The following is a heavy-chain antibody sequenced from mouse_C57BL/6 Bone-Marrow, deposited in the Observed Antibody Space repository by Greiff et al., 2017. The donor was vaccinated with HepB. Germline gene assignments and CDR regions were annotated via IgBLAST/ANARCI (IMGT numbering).Heavy chain of an antibody. Sequence: EVQLQQSGGGLVKPGGSLKLSCAASGFTFSSYAMSWVRQTPEKRLEWVATISDGGRYTYYPDNVKGRFTIARDKAKNNLYLQMSHLKSEDTAMYYCARGKKDWGQGTLVTVSA. CDR2: ISDGGRYT. CDR1: GFTFSSYA. V-gene: IGHV5-4*01. CDR3: ARGKKD. J-gene: IGHJ3*01.